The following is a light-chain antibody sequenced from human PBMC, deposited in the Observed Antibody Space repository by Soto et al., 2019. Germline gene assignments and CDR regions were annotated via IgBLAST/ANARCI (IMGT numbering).Light chain of an antibody. V-gene: IGLV2-14*01. CDR1: SSDVGGYNY. J-gene: IGLJ1*01. CDR2: EVC. Sequence: QSVLTQPASVSGSPGQSITISCTGTSSDVGGYNYVSWYQQHPGKAPKLMIYEVCNRPSGVSNRFSGSKSGNTASLTISGLQAEDEADYYCSSYTSSSTPLYVFGTGTKLTVL. CDR3: SSYTSSSTPLYV.